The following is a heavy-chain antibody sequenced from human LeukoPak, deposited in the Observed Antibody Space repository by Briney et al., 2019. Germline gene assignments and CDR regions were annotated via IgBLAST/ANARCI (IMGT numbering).Heavy chain of an antibody. CDR2: ISAYNGNT. D-gene: IGHD4-23*01. Sequence: EASVKVSCKASGYTFINYGISWVRQAPGPGLECMGWISAYNGNTNYAQNLQGRVTMTTDTSTSTAYMELRSLTSDDKAVYYCARVAYSGHYFDYWGQGTLVTVSS. CDR1: GYTFINYG. V-gene: IGHV1-18*01. CDR3: ARVAYSGHYFDY. J-gene: IGHJ4*02.